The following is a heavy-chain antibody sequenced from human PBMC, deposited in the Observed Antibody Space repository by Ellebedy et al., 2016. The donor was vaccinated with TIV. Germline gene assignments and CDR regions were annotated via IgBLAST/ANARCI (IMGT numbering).Heavy chain of an antibody. Sequence: AASVKVSCKASGGTFSSYGISWFRPAPVKGLESMGGSIPILGKANYAQKFQGRVTITADESTYTAYMELSSLRSEDTAVYYCARVGNYYGGNTSYHFDYWGEGTRGTVSS. CDR2: SIPILGKA. D-gene: IGHD4-23*01. CDR1: GGTFSSYG. J-gene: IGHJ4*02. V-gene: IGHV1-69*10. CDR3: ARVGNYYGGNTSYHFDY.